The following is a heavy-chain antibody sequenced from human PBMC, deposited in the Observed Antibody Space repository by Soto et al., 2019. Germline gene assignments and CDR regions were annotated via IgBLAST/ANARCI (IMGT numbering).Heavy chain of an antibody. CDR2: IIPLFGTT. Sequence: QVQLVQSGAEVKKPGSSVKVSCRASGGTFSTLVVRWVRQAPGQGLEWMGGIIPLFGTTNYAQNFQGRVTITANNSTTTAYMELSSLRSDDTAVYYCASREGVAGPATYISPGSYLDCWGQGTLVTVSS. D-gene: IGHD2-15*01. CDR1: GGTFSTLV. CDR3: ASREGVAGPATYISPGSYLDC. J-gene: IGHJ4*02. V-gene: IGHV1-69*06.